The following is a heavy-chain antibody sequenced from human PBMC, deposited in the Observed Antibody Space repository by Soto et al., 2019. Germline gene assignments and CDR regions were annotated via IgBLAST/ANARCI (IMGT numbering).Heavy chain of an antibody. CDR2: IKQDGSEK. Sequence: GGSLRLSCAASGFTFSSYWMSWVRQAPGKGLEWVANIKQDGSEKYYVDSVKGRFTISRDNAKNSLYLQMNSLRAEDTAVYYCVRVIGSTSWDARGYSYYVDYWGQGTLVTVSS. J-gene: IGHJ4*02. CDR3: VRVIGSTSWDARGYSYYVDY. D-gene: IGHD2-2*01. CDR1: GFTFSSYW. V-gene: IGHV3-7*01.